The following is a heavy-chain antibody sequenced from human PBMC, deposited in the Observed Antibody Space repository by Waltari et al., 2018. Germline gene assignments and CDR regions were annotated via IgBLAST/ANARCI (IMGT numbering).Heavy chain of an antibody. CDR3: ARDGSAFAGTTYGDY. V-gene: IGHV3-30-3*01. Sequence: QVQLVESGGGVVQPGRSLRRSCAASGFTFSSYAMHWVRQAPGKGLEWVAVISYDGSNKYYADSVKGRFTISRDNSKNTLYLQMNSLRAEDTAVYYCARDGSAFAGTTYGDYWGQGTLVTVSS. CDR2: ISYDGSNK. CDR1: GFTFSSYA. D-gene: IGHD1-7*01. J-gene: IGHJ4*02.